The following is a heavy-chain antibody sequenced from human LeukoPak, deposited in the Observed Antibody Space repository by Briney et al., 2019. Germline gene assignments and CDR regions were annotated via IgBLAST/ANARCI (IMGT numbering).Heavy chain of an antibody. V-gene: IGHV4-34*01. J-gene: IGHJ5*02. CDR3: ARDIIDYSSSSTHWFDP. Sequence: SETLSLTCAVYGGSFSGYYWSWIRQPPGKGLKWIGTIYYSGSTEYSPSLKSRVTISVDTSKNQLYLKLNSVTAADTAVYYCARDIIDYSSSSTHWFDPWGQGTLVTVSS. CDR2: IYYSGST. D-gene: IGHD6-13*01. CDR1: GGSFSGYY.